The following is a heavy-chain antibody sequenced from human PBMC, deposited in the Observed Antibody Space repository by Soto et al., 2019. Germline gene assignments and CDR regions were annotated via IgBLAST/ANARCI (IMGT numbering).Heavy chain of an antibody. V-gene: IGHV1-69*01. CDR2: IIPIFGTA. D-gene: IGHD4-4*01. Sequence: QVQLVQSGAEVKKPGSSVKVSCKASGGTFSSYAISWVRQAPGQGLEWMGGIIPIFGTANYAQKFQGRVTITADESTTTAYMERSSLRSEDTAVYYCARNPGTVTTVFYYYGRDVWGQGTTVTVSS. CDR1: GGTFSSYA. J-gene: IGHJ6*02. CDR3: ARNPGTVTTVFYYYGRDV.